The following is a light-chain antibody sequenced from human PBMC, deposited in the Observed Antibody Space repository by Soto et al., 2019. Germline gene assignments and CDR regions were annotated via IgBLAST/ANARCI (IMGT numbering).Light chain of an antibody. J-gene: IGKJ4*01. V-gene: IGKV3-20*01. CDR3: HQYVSSPLT. CDR2: GAS. CDR1: QSVSSSY. Sequence: EIGLTQSPGTLSLSPGERATLSCRASQSVSSSYLAWYQQKPGQAPRLLIYGASSRATGIPDRFSGSGSGTDFTLTISRLEPEDFAVDHCHQYVSSPLTFGRGTKVEIK.